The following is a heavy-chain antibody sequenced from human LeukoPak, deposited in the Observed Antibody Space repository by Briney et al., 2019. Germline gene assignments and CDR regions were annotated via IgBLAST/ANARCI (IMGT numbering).Heavy chain of an antibody. CDR2: MSYSGST. CDR3: ARLVSTGTHGYFDY. Sequence: SETLSLTCTVSDGSINWGWIRQPPGKGLEWVGSMSYSGSTFYNPSLKSRVTMSVDTSKDQFSLKLSSVTAADTAVYFCARLVSTGTHGYFDYWGQGTLVAVSS. D-gene: IGHD2-8*02. V-gene: IGHV4-39*07. CDR1: DGSIN. J-gene: IGHJ4*02.